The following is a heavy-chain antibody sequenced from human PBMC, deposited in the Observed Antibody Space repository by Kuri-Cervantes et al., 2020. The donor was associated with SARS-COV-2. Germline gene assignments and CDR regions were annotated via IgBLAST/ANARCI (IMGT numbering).Heavy chain of an antibody. CDR1: GYSFSNFW. J-gene: IGHJ4*02. CDR3: AIPRRDYGSGSRYGGFDY. D-gene: IGHD3-10*01. Sequence: GESLKISCKGSGYSFSNFWIAWVRQMPGKVLEWMGIIYPGDSDTRYSPSFQGQVTISADKSISTAYLQWASLKASDTAMYYCAIPRRDYGSGSRYGGFDYWGQGTLVTVSS. V-gene: IGHV5-51*01. CDR2: IYPGDSDT.